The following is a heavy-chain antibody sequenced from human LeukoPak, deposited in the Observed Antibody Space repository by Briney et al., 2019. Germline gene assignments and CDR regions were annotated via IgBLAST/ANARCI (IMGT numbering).Heavy chain of an antibody. V-gene: IGHV5-51*01. D-gene: IGHD2-15*01. CDR2: IYPGGSDT. Sequence: GESLKISCKGSGYNFTSYWIGWVRQMPGKGLEWMGIIYPGGSDTRYSPSFQGQVTISVDKSISTAYLQWSSLKASDTAMYYCARRYCSGGSCYYFDSWGQGTLVTVSS. CDR1: GYNFTSYW. J-gene: IGHJ4*02. CDR3: ARRYCSGGSCYYFDS.